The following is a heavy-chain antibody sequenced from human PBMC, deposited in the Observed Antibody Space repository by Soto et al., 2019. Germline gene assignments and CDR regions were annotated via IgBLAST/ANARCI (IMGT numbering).Heavy chain of an antibody. J-gene: IGHJ4*02. CDR1: GGSISSSSYY. V-gene: IGHV4-39*01. CDR3: ARRPIFVKAVAGYYFDY. Sequence: PSETLSLTCTVSGGSISSSSYYWGWIRQPPGKGLEWIGSIYYSGSTYYTPSLKSRVTISVDTSKNQFSLKLSSVTAADTAVYYCARRPIFVKAVAGYYFDYWGQGTLVTVSS. CDR2: IYYSGST. D-gene: IGHD6-19*01.